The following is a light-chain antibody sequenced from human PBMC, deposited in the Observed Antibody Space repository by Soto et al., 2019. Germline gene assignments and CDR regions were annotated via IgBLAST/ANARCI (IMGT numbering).Light chain of an antibody. CDR1: QSVSSN. V-gene: IGKV3-15*01. CDR3: QQYNNWPT. J-gene: IGKJ2*01. Sequence: EIVMTQSPATLSVSPGERATLSCRASQSVSSNLAWYQQKPGQAPRLLIYGASTRATGIPARFSGSGSGTEFTLTSSRLQSEDFAFYYYQQYNNWPTFGRGTKLEIK. CDR2: GAS.